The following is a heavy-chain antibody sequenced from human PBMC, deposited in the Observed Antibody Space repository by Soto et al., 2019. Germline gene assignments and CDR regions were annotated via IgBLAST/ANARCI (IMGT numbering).Heavy chain of an antibody. D-gene: IGHD6-13*01. CDR2: IYYSGST. CDR3: ARSSSWTKYYYYGMDV. CDR1: GGSVSSGSYY. J-gene: IGHJ6*02. V-gene: IGHV4-61*01. Sequence: SETLSLTCTVSGGSVSSGSYYWSWIRQPPGKGLEWIGYIYYSGSTNYNPSLKSRVTISVDTSKNQFSLKLSSVTAADTAVYCCARSSSWTKYYYYGMDVWGQGTTVTVSS.